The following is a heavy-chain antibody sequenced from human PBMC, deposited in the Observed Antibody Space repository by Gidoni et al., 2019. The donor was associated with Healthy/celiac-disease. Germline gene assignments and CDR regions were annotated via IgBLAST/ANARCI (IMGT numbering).Heavy chain of an antibody. Sequence: EVQLVESGGGLVKPGGSLRLSCAASGFPFSNAWMSWVRQAPGKGLEWVGRIKSKTDGGTTDYAAPVKGRFTISRDDSKNTLYLQMNSLKTEDTAVYYCTTLNYDSSGYYSDYWGQGTLVTVSS. J-gene: IGHJ4*02. D-gene: IGHD3-22*01. CDR2: IKSKTDGGTT. CDR1: GFPFSNAW. CDR3: TTLNYDSSGYYSDY. V-gene: IGHV3-15*01.